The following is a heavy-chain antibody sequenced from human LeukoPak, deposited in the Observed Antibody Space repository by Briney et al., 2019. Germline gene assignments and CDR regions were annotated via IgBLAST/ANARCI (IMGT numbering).Heavy chain of an antibody. Sequence: PSETLSLTCTVSGGSISSSSYYWGWIRQPPGKGLEWIGSIYYNGSTYYNPSLKSRVTISVDTPKNQFSLKLSSVTAADTAVYCCARRLRAATIDYWGQGTLVTVSS. J-gene: IGHJ4*02. V-gene: IGHV4-39*01. D-gene: IGHD1-26*01. CDR2: IYYNGST. CDR3: ARRLRAATIDY. CDR1: GGSISSSSYY.